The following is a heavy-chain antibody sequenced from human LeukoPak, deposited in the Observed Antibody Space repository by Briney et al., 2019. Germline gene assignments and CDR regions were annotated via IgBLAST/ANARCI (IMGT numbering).Heavy chain of an antibody. CDR2: IYYSGST. CDR3: ARGLSSSSWYSGYYFDY. J-gene: IGHJ4*02. V-gene: IGHV4-59*01. Sequence: SETLSLTCAVYGGSFSGYYWSWIRQPPGKGLEWIGYIYYSGSTNYNPSLKSRVTISVDTSKNQFSLKLSSVTAADTAVYYCARGLSSSSWYSGYYFDYWGQGTLVTVSS. D-gene: IGHD6-13*01. CDR1: GGSFSGYY.